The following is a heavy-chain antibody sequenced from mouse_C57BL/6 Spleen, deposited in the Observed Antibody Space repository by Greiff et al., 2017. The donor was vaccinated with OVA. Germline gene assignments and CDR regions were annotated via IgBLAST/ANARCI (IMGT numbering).Heavy chain of an antibody. D-gene: IGHD3-2*02. CDR3: ATDSSGYLYYAMDY. CDR2: INPNNGGT. CDR1: GYTFTDYY. Sequence: VQLQQSGPELVKPGASVKISCKASGYTFTDYYMNWVKQSHGKSLEWIGDINPNNGGTSYNQKFKGKATLTVDKSSSTAYMELRSLTSEDSAVYYCATDSSGYLYYAMDYWGQGTSVTVSS. J-gene: IGHJ4*01. V-gene: IGHV1-26*01.